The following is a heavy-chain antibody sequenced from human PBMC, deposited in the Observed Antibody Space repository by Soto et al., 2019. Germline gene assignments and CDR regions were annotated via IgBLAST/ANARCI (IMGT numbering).Heavy chain of an antibody. CDR1: GGSFSSYY. Sequence: PSETLSLTCAVYGGSFSSYYWSWIRQPPGKGLEWIGEINHSGSTKYNPSLKSRVTISVDTSKSQFSLKLSSVTAADTAVYYCGILDMITFGGVIGPNDAFDSWGQGKMVTVSS. V-gene: IGHV4-34*01. D-gene: IGHD3-16*02. CDR3: GILDMITFGGVIGPNDAFDS. CDR2: INHSGST. J-gene: IGHJ3*02.